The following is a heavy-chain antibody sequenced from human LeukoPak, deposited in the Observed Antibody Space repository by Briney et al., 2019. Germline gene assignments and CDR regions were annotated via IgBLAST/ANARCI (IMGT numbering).Heavy chain of an antibody. CDR1: GFTFSNYW. D-gene: IGHD6-19*01. CDR3: VRVSSDWEYFDQ. Sequence: GGSLRLSCVAYGFTFSNYWMHWVRQAPGKGLVWVSRTNSDGRTTTYADSVKGRFTIFRDNAKNTLYLQMNRLSAEGTSVYYCVRVSSDWEYFDQWGQGALVTVSS. CDR2: TNSDGRTT. V-gene: IGHV3-74*01. J-gene: IGHJ4*02.